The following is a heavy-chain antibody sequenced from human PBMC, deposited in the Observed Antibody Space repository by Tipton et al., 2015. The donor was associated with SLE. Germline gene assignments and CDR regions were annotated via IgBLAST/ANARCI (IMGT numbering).Heavy chain of an antibody. CDR1: GGSLSGYY. D-gene: IGHD3-3*01. CDR3: ARESSTDYDFWSGYYYFDY. CDR2: INHSGST. J-gene: IGHJ4*02. Sequence: TLSLTCAVYGGSLSGYYWSWIRQPPGKGLEWIGEINHSGSTNYNPSLKSRVTISVDTSKNQFPLKMSSVTAADTAVYYCARESSTDYDFWSGYYYFDYWGQGTLVTVSS. V-gene: IGHV4-34*01.